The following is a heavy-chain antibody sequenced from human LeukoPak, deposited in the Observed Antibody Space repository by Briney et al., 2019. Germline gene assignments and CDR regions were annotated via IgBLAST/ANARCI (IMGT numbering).Heavy chain of an antibody. Sequence: PGGSLRLSCAASGFIFSNLWMSWVRQPPGEGLEWVGNIKAEGREKYYVDSVTGRFTTSRDNARISLYLQMNRLRAEDTAVYYCASGRQLGYWGQGTLVTVSS. J-gene: IGHJ4*02. CDR3: ASGRQLGY. V-gene: IGHV3-7*01. D-gene: IGHD6-13*01. CDR1: GFIFSNLW. CDR2: IKAEGREK.